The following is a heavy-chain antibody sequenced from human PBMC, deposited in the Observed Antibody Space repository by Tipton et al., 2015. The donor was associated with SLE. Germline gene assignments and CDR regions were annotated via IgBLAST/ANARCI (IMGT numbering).Heavy chain of an antibody. Sequence: TLSLTCTVSGGSISFDYWSWIRQSAGRGLEWIGRIYSSGDRDYNPSLRSRVTMSIDASQNRVSLRLKSVTAADTAVYYCARGRTSILWGQGTLVTVSS. CDR1: GGSISFDY. J-gene: IGHJ4*02. CDR2: IYSSGDR. CDR3: ARGRTSIL. V-gene: IGHV4-4*07. D-gene: IGHD3-9*01.